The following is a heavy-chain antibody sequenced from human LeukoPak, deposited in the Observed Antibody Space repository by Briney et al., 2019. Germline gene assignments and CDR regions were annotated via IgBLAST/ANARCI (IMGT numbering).Heavy chain of an antibody. CDR2: MNPNSGNT. D-gene: IGHD4-23*01. CDR3: ASDYGGNYYFDY. Sequence: GASVKVSCKASGYTFISYDINWVRQATGQGLEWMGWMNPNSGNTGYAQKFQGRVTMTRNTFISTAYMELSSLTSEDTAVYYCASDYGGNYYFDYWGQGTLVTVSS. J-gene: IGHJ4*02. V-gene: IGHV1-8*01. CDR1: GYTFISYD.